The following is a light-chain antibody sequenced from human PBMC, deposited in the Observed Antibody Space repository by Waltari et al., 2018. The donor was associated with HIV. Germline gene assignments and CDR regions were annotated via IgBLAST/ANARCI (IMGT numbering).Light chain of an antibody. CDR3: QHCGDASNT. V-gene: IGKV3-20*01. CDR2: GAS. CDR1: QIIGNAY. J-gene: IGKJ2*01. Sequence: EIVLTQSPGTLSLSPGERATLSCRASQIIGNAYLAWYQQKPGHDPRLLISGASSRANGVPDRFSGSGSETDFTLTISRLEPEDFAVYYCQHCGDASNTFGQGTKLEV.